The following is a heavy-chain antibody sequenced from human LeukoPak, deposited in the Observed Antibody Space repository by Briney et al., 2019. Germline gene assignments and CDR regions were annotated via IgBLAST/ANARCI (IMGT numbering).Heavy chain of an antibody. CDR3: ARDLGVMVRAFDI. CDR1: GGSISSYY. D-gene: IGHD5-18*01. Sequence: SETLSLTCTVSGGSISSYYWSWIRQPPGKRLEWIGYIYYSGSTSYNPSLKSRVTISVDTSKNQISLKLSSVTAAGTAVYYCARDLGVMVRAFDIWGQGTMVTVSS. V-gene: IGHV4-59*01. J-gene: IGHJ3*02. CDR2: IYYSGST.